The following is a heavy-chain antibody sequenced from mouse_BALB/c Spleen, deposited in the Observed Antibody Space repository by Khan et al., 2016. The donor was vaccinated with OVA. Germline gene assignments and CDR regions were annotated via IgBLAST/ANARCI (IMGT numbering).Heavy chain of an antibody. CDR3: ARDGRRY. V-gene: IGHV1-18*01. J-gene: IGHJ4*01. CDR1: GYTFPEYT. Sequence: EVQLQESGPELVKPGASVKISCKTSGYTFPEYTVHWVKQSLGKSLDWIGVINPKNGGTAYNQKFKGKATLTVDKSSSTAYMEFRSLTSEDSAVYCCARDGRRYWGQGTSVTVAS. CDR2: INPKNGGT.